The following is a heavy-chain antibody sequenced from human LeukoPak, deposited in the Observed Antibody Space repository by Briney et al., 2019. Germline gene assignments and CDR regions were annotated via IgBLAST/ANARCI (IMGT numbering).Heavy chain of an antibody. CDR3: ARTGLWFGELYYYYMDV. D-gene: IGHD3-10*01. Sequence: ASVKVSCKASGYTFTGCYMHWVRQAPGQGLEWMGWINPNSGGTNYAQKFQGRVTMTRDTSISTAYMELSSLRSEDTAVYYCARTGLWFGELYYYYMDVWGKGTTVTVSS. V-gene: IGHV1-2*02. CDR2: INPNSGGT. CDR1: GYTFTGCY. J-gene: IGHJ6*03.